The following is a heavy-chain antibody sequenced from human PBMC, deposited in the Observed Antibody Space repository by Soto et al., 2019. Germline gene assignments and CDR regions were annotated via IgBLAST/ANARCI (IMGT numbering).Heavy chain of an antibody. CDR3: ARDRLRYNWNDFPYYYYGMDG. CDR2: ISYDGSNK. V-gene: IGHV3-30-3*01. Sequence: QVQLVESGGGVVQPGRSLRLSCAASGFTFSSYAMHWVRQAPGKGLEWVAVISYDGSNKYYADSVKGRFTISRDKSKNTLYLQMNSLRAEDTAVYYCARDRLRYNWNDFPYYYYGMDGWGQGNTVTVS. CDR1: GFTFSSYA. D-gene: IGHD1-1*01. J-gene: IGHJ6*02.